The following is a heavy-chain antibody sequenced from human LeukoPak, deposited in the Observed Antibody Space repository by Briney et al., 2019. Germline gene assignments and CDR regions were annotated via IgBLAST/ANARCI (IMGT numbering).Heavy chain of an antibody. D-gene: IGHD7-27*01. Sequence: GGSLRLSCAASGFTFSSYGMSWVRQAPGKGLEWVSAISGSGGSTYYADSVKGRFTISRDNSKNTLYLQMNSLRAEDTAVYYCARDLGRESIFDYWGQGTLVTVSS. CDR1: GFTFSSYG. J-gene: IGHJ4*02. CDR2: ISGSGGST. V-gene: IGHV3-23*01. CDR3: ARDLGRESIFDY.